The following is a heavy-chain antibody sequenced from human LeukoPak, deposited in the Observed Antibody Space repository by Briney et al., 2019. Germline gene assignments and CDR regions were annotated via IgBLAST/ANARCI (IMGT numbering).Heavy chain of an antibody. J-gene: IGHJ6*03. D-gene: IGHD3-22*01. Sequence: SVKVSCKASGYTFINYGINWVRQAPGQGLEWMGGIIPIFGTANYAQKFQGRVTITADKSTSTAYMELSSLRSEDTAVYYCARGADYYDSSGYYDYYYYYMDVWGKGTTVTVSS. CDR2: IIPIFGTA. CDR3: ARGADYYDSSGYYDYYYYYMDV. CDR1: GYTFINYG. V-gene: IGHV1-69*06.